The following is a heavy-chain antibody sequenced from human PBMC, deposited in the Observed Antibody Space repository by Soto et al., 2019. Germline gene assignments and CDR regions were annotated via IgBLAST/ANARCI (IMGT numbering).Heavy chain of an antibody. V-gene: IGHV3-74*01. CDR3: ARGGFDYSPGRMDV. D-gene: IGHD3-10*01. Sequence: EVQLVESGGGLLQPGGSLTLSCTASGFTFSNYWMHWVRQAPGKGLACVSRPKSDGSGTSYTYSVKGRFTISRDNAYNTLYLQMSNLRAEDTAVYYCARGGFDYSPGRMDVLGKGTTVIVSS. J-gene: IGHJ6*04. CDR2: PKSDGSGT. CDR1: GFTFSNYW.